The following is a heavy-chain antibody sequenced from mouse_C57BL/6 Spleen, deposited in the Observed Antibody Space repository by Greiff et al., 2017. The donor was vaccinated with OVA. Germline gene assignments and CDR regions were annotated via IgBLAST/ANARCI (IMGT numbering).Heavy chain of an antibody. CDR1: GFTFSSYG. CDR3: ARHDYDY. V-gene: IGHV5-6*02. CDR2: ISSGGSYT. Sequence: EVKLVESGGDLVKPGGSLKLSCAASGFTFSSYGMSWVRQTPDKRLEWVATISSGGSYTYYPDSVKARFTISRDNAKNTLYLQMSSLKSEDTAMYYCARHDYDYWGQGTTLTVSS. J-gene: IGHJ2*01.